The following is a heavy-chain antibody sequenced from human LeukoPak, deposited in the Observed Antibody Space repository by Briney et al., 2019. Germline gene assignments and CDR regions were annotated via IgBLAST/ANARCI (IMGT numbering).Heavy chain of an antibody. V-gene: IGHV3-48*01. CDR1: GFTFRNYG. J-gene: IGHJ4*02. CDR3: ARGGAARPDY. Sequence: GGSLRLSCAASGFTFRNYGMDWVRQAPGKGLERVSYISSSSSSINYADSVKGRFTISRDNAKNSVFLQMNSLRAEDTAVYYCARGGAARPDYWGQGTLVTVSS. CDR2: ISSSSSSI. D-gene: IGHD6-6*01.